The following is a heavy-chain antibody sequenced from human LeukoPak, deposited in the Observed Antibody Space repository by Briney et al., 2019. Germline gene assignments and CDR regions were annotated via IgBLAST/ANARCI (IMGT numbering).Heavy chain of an antibody. CDR3: AKRQVSAAPGALDY. CDR1: GFTFSNYA. V-gene: IGHV3-23*01. J-gene: IGHJ4*02. CDR2: ISGSGGNP. D-gene: IGHD6-13*01. Sequence: GGSLRLSCAASGFTFSNYAMIWVRQAPGKGLEWVSAISGSGGNPYYADSVEGRFTFSRDNSKSTLHLQLNSLRAEDTAVYYCAKRQVSAAPGALDYWGQGTLLTVSS.